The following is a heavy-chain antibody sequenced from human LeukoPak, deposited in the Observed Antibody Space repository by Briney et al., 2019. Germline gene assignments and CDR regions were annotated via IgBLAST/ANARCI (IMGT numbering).Heavy chain of an antibody. CDR3: ARESTPLRGAFDP. CDR1: GFTVRNNH. D-gene: IGHD5-24*01. CDR2: IDSRDNT. Sequence: GGSLRLSCAASGFTVRNNHVSWVRQAPGKGLEWVSVIDSRDNTYHADSVKGRFTISRHTPKNTLYLQMNSLRAEDTAVYYCARESTPLRGAFDPWGPGTLVTVSS. V-gene: IGHV3-53*04. J-gene: IGHJ5*02.